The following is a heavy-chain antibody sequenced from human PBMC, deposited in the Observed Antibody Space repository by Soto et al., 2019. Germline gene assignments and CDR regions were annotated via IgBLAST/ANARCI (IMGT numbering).Heavy chain of an antibody. CDR2: IWYDGSNK. D-gene: IGHD3-22*01. V-gene: IGHV3-33*01. CDR1: GFTFSSYG. Sequence: QVQLVESGGSVVQPGRSLRLSCAASGFTFSSYGMHWVHQAPGKGLEWVAVIWYDGSNKYYADSVKGRFTISRDNSKNTLYLQMNSLRAEDTAVNYCARDRPPFYYYDSSGYPITWFDPWGQGTLVTVSS. J-gene: IGHJ5*02. CDR3: ARDRPPFYYYDSSGYPITWFDP.